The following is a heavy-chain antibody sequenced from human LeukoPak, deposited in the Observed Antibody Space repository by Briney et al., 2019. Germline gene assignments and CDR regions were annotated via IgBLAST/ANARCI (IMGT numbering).Heavy chain of an antibody. J-gene: IGHJ3*02. CDR2: INTNTGNP. CDR3: ARGQHRVDYSNDGFDI. Sequence: ASVKVSCKASGYTFISYAMNWVRQAPGQGLEWMGWINTNTGNPTYAQGFTGRFVFSLDTSVSTAYLQISSLKAEDTAVYYCARGQHRVDYSNDGFDIWGQGTMVTVSS. CDR1: GYTFISYA. V-gene: IGHV7-4-1*02. D-gene: IGHD2-2*01.